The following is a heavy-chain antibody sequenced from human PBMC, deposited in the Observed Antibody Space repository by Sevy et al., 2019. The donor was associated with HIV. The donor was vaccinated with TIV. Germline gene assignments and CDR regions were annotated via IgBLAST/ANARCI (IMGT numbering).Heavy chain of an antibody. CDR3: VKDGGSRYYDSSGYYHTAYYYYGMDV. Sequence: GGSLRLSCAASGFTFDDYAMHWVRQAPGKGLEWVSLISWDGGSTYYADSVKGRFTISRDNSKNSLYLQMNSLRAEDTALYYCVKDGGSRYYDSSGYYHTAYYYYGMDVWGQGTTVTVSS. CDR1: GFTFDDYA. CDR2: ISWDGGST. D-gene: IGHD3-22*01. J-gene: IGHJ6*02. V-gene: IGHV3-43D*03.